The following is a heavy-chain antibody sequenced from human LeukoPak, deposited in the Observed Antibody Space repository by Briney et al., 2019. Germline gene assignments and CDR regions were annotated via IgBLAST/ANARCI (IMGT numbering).Heavy chain of an antibody. CDR2: IRYDGINK. CDR1: GFTFSNYG. CDR3: AKPRGVRYSGSYSPSDY. V-gene: IGHV3-30*02. J-gene: IGHJ4*02. Sequence: GGSLRLSCAASGFTFSNYGMHWVRQTPGKGLEWVAFIRYDGINKYYADSVKGRFTISRDNSKNTLYLQMNSLRAEDTAVYYCAKPRGVRYSGSYSPSDYWGQGTLVTVSS. D-gene: IGHD1-26*01.